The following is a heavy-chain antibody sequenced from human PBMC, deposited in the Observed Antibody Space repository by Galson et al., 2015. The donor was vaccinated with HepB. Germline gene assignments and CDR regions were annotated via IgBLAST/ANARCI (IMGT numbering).Heavy chain of an antibody. Sequence: SCKASGFTFTSSAVQWVRQARGQRLEWIGWIVVGSGNTNYAQKFQERVTITRDMSTSTAYMELSSLRSEDTAVYYCAADQGGRGGMDVWGQGTTVTVSS. CDR1: GFTFTSSA. CDR3: AADQGGRGGMDV. D-gene: IGHD3-10*01. V-gene: IGHV1-58*01. J-gene: IGHJ6*02. CDR2: IVVGSGNT.